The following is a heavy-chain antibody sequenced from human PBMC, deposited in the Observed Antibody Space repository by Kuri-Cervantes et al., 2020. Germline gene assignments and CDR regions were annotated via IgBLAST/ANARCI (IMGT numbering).Heavy chain of an antibody. Sequence: GESPKISCAASGFTFSSYGMHWVRQAPGKGLEWVAVISYDGSNKYYADSVKGRFTISRDNAKNTLYLQMNSLRAEDTAVYYCAREWAIRYCSGGSCYLGYYYYGMGVWGQGTTVTVSS. V-gene: IGHV3-30*03. CDR1: GFTFSSYG. CDR2: ISYDGSNK. CDR3: AREWAIRYCSGGSCYLGYYYYGMGV. D-gene: IGHD2-15*01. J-gene: IGHJ6*02.